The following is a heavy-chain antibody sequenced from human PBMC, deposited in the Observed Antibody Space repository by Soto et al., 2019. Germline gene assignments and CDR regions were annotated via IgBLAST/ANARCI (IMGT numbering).Heavy chain of an antibody. CDR2: LYSNGAT. D-gene: IGHD3-16*01. J-gene: IGHJ5*02. CDR3: AMEYQSDAYSDPNWFDP. V-gene: IGHV3-66*01. CDR1: GFTVSEIY. Sequence: VQLVESGGGLVQPGGSLRLSCAASGFTVSEIYMSWVRQAPGKGLELVSVLYSNGATSYADSVRGRFTISRDHSKNTLYLQMNSLRVEDTAVYYCAMEYQSDAYSDPNWFDPRGQGTLVTVSS.